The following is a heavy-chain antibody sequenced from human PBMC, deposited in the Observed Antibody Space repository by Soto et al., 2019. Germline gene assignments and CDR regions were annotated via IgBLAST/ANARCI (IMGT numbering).Heavy chain of an antibody. V-gene: IGHV1-69*01. CDR1: GGTFSNYA. J-gene: IGHJ4*02. CDR2: VIPIFATT. Sequence: QVQLVQSGAEVRKPGSSVRISCRASGGTFSNYAFSWVRQVPGQGLEWMGGVIPIFATTNHAQKFRGRVSITAVESTSTVYMELSSLRAEDTAVYYCARESEDLTSSFDYWGQGTLVSVSS. CDR3: ARESEDLTSSFDY.